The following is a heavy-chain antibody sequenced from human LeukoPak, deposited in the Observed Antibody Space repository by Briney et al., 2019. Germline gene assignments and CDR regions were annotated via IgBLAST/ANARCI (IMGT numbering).Heavy chain of an antibody. J-gene: IGHJ4*02. CDR1: GYTFTGYY. CDR3: AREGSGYPY. D-gene: IGHD3-22*01. V-gene: IGHV1-2*02. CDR2: INPNSGAT. Sequence: GASVKVSCKASGYTFTGYYMHWVRQAPGQGLEWMGWINPNSGATNYAQKFQGRVTMTRDTFISTAYMEVSRLRSDDTAVFYCAREGSGYPYWGQGTLVTVSS.